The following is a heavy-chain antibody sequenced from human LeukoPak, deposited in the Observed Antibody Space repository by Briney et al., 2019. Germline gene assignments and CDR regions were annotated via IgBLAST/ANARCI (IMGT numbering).Heavy chain of an antibody. Sequence: SETLSLTCTVSGGSISSRSYYWGWIRQPPGKGLEWIGYIYYSGSTSYNPSLKSRVTISVDMSKNQFSLKLSSVTAADTAVYYCARDPILDYYDSSLSLEVIWGQGTMVTVSS. J-gene: IGHJ3*02. CDR2: IYYSGST. D-gene: IGHD3-22*01. V-gene: IGHV4-61*05. CDR3: ARDPILDYYDSSLSLEVI. CDR1: GGSISSRSYY.